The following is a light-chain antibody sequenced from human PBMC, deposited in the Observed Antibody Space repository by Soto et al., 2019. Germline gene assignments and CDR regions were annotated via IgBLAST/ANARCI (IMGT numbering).Light chain of an antibody. J-gene: IGKJ1*01. CDR2: STS. CDR1: QSISNY. CDR3: QQRFSFTRT. Sequence: DIQMTQSRSSLSASGGDIVTITCPATQSISNYLHWYQQKTGKAPKILISSTSTLQADVPSRFSGIVSGTDFTLTVSSLQPEDCATYDGQQRFSFTRTFGPSTQVAIK. V-gene: IGKV1-39*01.